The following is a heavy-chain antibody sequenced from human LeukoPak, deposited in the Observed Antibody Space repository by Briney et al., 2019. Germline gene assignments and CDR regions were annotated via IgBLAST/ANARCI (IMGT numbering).Heavy chain of an antibody. Sequence: PGGSLRLSCAASGFAFSTYAMSWVRQAPGKGLQWVPAISGGGTSTYYADSVRGRFTISRDNSKNTLYLQMNSLRAEDTAVYYCAKQIYYTSRNQRETSDYWGQGTLVTVSS. CDR3: AKQIYYTSRNQRETSDY. D-gene: IGHD3-10*01. J-gene: IGHJ4*02. V-gene: IGHV3-23*01. CDR2: ISGGGTST. CDR1: GFAFSTYA.